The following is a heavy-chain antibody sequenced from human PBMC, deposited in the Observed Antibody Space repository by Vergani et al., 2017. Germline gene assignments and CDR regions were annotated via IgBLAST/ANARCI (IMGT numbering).Heavy chain of an antibody. V-gene: IGHV3-9*01. CDR2: ISWNSGSI. D-gene: IGHD6-19*01. Sequence: EVQLVESGGGLVQPGRSLRLSCAASGFTFDDYAMHWVRQAPGKGLEWVSGISWNSGSIGYADSVKGRFTISRDNAKNSLYLQMNSLRAEDTAVYYCARRIEQWLVMGSYYMDVWGKGTTVTVSS. CDR1: GFTFDDYA. J-gene: IGHJ6*03. CDR3: ARRIEQWLVMGSYYMDV.